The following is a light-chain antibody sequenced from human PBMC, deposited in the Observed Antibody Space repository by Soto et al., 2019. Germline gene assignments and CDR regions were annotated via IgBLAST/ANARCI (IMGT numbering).Light chain of an antibody. J-gene: IGLJ1*01. Sequence: QSALTQPASVPGSPGLSITISCTGTSSDVGAYNFVSWYQQHPDKAPKLMIFDVSNRPSGVSNRFSGSKSGNTASLTISGLQSEDEAEYYCGSYTTSSNYVFGTGTKVTVL. V-gene: IGLV2-14*03. CDR1: SSDVGAYNF. CDR3: GSYTTSSNYV. CDR2: DVS.